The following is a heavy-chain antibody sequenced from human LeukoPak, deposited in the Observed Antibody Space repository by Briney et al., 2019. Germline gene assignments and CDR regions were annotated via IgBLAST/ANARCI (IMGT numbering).Heavy chain of an antibody. CDR3: AREPTTYCSGGSCFDY. CDR2: INPNSGGT. V-gene: IGHV1-2*02. Sequence: ASVKVSCKASGYTFTGYYMHWVRQAPGQGLEWMGWINPNSGGTNYAQKFQGRVTMTRDTSIGTAYMELSRLRSDDTAVYYCAREPTTYCSGGSCFDYWGQGTLVTVSS. D-gene: IGHD2-15*01. J-gene: IGHJ4*02. CDR1: GYTFTGYY.